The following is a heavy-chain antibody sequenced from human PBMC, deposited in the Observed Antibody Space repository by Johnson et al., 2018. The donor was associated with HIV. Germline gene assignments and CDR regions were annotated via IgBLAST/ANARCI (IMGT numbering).Heavy chain of an antibody. CDR2: IYTGGST. D-gene: IGHD6-19*01. CDR3: AREGGQWLVLVDAFDI. J-gene: IGHJ3*02. CDR1: GFTFTNAW. Sequence: VQLVESGGGLVKPGGSLRLSCAASGFTFTNAWMSWLRQTPGKGLEWVSVIYTGGSTYYADSVKGRFTISRDNSKNTLYLQMNSLRAEDTAVYYCAREGGQWLVLVDAFDIWGQGTTVTVSS. V-gene: IGHV3-66*02.